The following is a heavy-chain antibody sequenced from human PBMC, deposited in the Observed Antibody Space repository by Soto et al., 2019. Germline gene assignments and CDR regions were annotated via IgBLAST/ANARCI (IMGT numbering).Heavy chain of an antibody. CDR3: ARDRGTMSADY. D-gene: IGHD3-10*02. J-gene: IGHJ4*02. CDR2: IYYSGST. CDR1: GGSISSYY. Sequence: KPSETLSLTCTVSGGSISSYYWSWIRQPPGKGLEWIGYIYYSGSTNYNPSLKSRVTISVDTSKNQFSLKLSSVTAADTAVYYCARDRGTMSADYWGQGTLVTVSS. V-gene: IGHV4-59*01.